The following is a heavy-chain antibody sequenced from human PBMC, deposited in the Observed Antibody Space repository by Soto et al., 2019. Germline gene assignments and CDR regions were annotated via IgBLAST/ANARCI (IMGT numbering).Heavy chain of an antibody. Sequence: QVHLVQSGAEVKKPGASVKVSCKASGYTFTSYGFSWVRQAPGQGLEWMGWISAHTGNTNYAQKLQGRATMTTDTXXRXXYMEXXXLXXXXXXXXXXXXXXXXXXXXXXXXXXXXXXCMDVWGQGTTVTVSS. V-gene: IGHV1-18*01. CDR1: GYTFTSYG. CDR2: ISAHTGNT. J-gene: IGHJ6*02. CDR3: XXXXXXXXXXXXXXXXXXXXCMDV.